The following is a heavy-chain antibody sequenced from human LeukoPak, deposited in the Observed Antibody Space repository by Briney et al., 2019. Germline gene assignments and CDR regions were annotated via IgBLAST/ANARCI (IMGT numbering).Heavy chain of an antibody. J-gene: IGHJ4*02. CDR2: ISYNDRL. D-gene: IGHD1-1*01. Sequence: SDPQSLTCTVSVDSVSTNYYYWSRIRQPPGKGLERIGLISYNDRLSYNPSLTSHVTLSVDTSNNLFSMNLTSVSAANTAVYYCATHPPVGQSIHWTHHEYWGQGSLVIVSS. CDR1: VDSVSTNYYY. CDR3: ATHPPVGQSIHWTHHEY. V-gene: IGHV4-39*01.